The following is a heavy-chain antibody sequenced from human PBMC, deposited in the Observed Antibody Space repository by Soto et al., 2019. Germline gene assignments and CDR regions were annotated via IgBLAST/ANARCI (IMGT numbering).Heavy chain of an antibody. V-gene: IGHV3-21*01. CDR2: ISSSSYI. D-gene: IGHD2-2*01. J-gene: IGHJ6*03. CDR3: ARVRKDIVVVPAAIPHYMDV. Sequence: GGSLRLSCAASGFTFSSYSMNWVRQAPGKGLEWVSSISSSSYIYYADSVKGRFTISRDNAKNSLYLQMNSLRAEDTAVYYCARVRKDIVVVPAAIPHYMDVWGKGTTVTVSS. CDR1: GFTFSSYS.